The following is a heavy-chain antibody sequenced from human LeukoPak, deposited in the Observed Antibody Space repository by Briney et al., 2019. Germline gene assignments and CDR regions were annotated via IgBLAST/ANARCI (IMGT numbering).Heavy chain of an antibody. CDR3: ARAQMGSPTDC. CDR2: FTADGSST. V-gene: IGHV3-74*01. CDR1: GFTLSDYA. J-gene: IGHJ4*02. Sequence: PGGSLRLSCAASGFTLSDYAMYWVSQPPGKGLGWVSRFTADGSSTIYADSVMSRFTISRDIAKNTLYLQMYSLRAEDTAVYYCARAQMGSPTDCWGQGTLVTVSS. D-gene: IGHD1-26*01.